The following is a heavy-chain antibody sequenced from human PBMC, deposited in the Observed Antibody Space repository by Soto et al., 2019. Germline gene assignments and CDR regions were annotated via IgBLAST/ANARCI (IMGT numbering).Heavy chain of an antibody. CDR3: ASPRAAAGPGGTYYYYYGMDV. D-gene: IGHD6-13*01. Sequence: GESLKISCKGSGYSFTSYWISWVRQMPGKGLEWMGRIDPSDSYTNYSPSFQGHVTISADKSISTAYLQWSSLKASDTAMYYCASPRAAAGPGGTYYYYYGMDVWGQGTTVTVS. CDR1: GYSFTSYW. CDR2: IDPSDSYT. J-gene: IGHJ6*02. V-gene: IGHV5-10-1*01.